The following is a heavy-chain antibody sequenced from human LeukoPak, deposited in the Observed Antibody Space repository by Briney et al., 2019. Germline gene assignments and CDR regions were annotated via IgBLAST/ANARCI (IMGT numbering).Heavy chain of an antibody. D-gene: IGHD1-26*01. CDR2: ISSSSSYI. V-gene: IGHV3-21*01. CDR1: GFTFSSYS. Sequence: PGGSLRLSCAAFGFTFSSYSMNWVRQAPGKGLEWVSSISSSSSYIYYADSVKGRFTISRDNAKNSLYLQMNSLRAEDTAVYYCASTCGSYYAFDIWGQGTMVTVSS. J-gene: IGHJ3*02. CDR3: ASTCGSYYAFDI.